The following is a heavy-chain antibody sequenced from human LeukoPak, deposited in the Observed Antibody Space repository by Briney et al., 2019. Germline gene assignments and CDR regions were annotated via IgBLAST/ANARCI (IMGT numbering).Heavy chain of an antibody. Sequence: SGTLSLTCTVSGGSVSSSSYYWSWIRQPPGKGLEWIGYIYYSGSTNYNPSLKSRATISVDMSKNQFSLKLNSVTAADTAVYYCARGRAAAGTPVDYWGQGILVTVSS. CDR3: ARGRAAAGTPVDY. V-gene: IGHV4-61*01. D-gene: IGHD6-13*01. J-gene: IGHJ4*02. CDR1: GGSVSSSSYY. CDR2: IYYSGST.